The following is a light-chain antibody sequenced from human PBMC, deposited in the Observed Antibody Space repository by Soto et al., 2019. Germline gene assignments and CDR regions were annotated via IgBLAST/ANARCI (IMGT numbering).Light chain of an antibody. V-gene: IGLV2-23*01. CDR3: CSYAGSSYV. Sequence: QSALTQPASVSGSPGQSITISCTGTSSDVGSYNLVSWYQQHPGKAPKLMIYEDSKRPSGVSYRFSGSKSGNTASLTISGLQAEDEADYYCCSYAGSSYVFGIGTKLTVL. CDR1: SSDVGSYNL. CDR2: EDS. J-gene: IGLJ1*01.